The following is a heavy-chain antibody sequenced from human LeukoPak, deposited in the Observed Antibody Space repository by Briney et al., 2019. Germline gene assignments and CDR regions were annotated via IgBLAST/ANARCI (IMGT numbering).Heavy chain of an antibody. Sequence: PGGSLRLSCAASGFTFSSYAMSWVRQAPGKGLECISGFSGSGGSTYYADSVKGRFTISRDNSKNTLYLQMNSLRDEDTAVYYYAKCWNYYFDYWGQGTLVTVSS. D-gene: IGHD1-7*01. V-gene: IGHV3-23*01. CDR1: GFTFSSYA. CDR3: AKCWNYYFDY. J-gene: IGHJ4*02. CDR2: FSGSGGST.